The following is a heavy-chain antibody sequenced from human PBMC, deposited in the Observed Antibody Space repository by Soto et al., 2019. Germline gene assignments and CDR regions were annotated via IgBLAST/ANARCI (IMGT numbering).Heavy chain of an antibody. V-gene: IGHV1-2*04. D-gene: IGHD6-13*01. Sequence: QVQLVQSGAEVKKPGASVKVSCKASGYTFTGYYMHWVRQAPGQGLEWMGWINPNSGGTNYAQKFQGWVTRTRDTSISTAYMELSRLRSDDTAVYYCARGVTIAAAGDWYMDVWGKGTTVTVSS. CDR3: ARGVTIAAAGDWYMDV. CDR1: GYTFTGYY. CDR2: INPNSGGT. J-gene: IGHJ6*03.